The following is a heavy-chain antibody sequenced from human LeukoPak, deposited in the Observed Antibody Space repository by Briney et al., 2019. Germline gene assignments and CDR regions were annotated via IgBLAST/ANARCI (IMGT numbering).Heavy chain of an antibody. CDR1: GYTFTGYY. CDR3: ARDVGEYCSSVSCYASDY. CDR2: INPNSGGT. Sequence: ASVKVSCKASGYTFTGYYMHWVRQAPGQGLEWMGWINPNSGGTNYAQKFQGRVTMTRDTSITTAYMELSRLRSDDTAVYYCARDVGEYCSSVSCYASDYWGQGTLVTVSS. J-gene: IGHJ4*02. V-gene: IGHV1-2*02. D-gene: IGHD2-2*01.